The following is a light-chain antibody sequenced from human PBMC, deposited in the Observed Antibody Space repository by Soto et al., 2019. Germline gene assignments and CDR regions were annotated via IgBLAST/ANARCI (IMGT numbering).Light chain of an antibody. CDR1: QGIGNA. V-gene: IGKV1-6*01. Sequence: AIPVSRSRGSMSAFAGEIINISCRASQGIGNALGWYQQKPGKPPKVLIYGASNLQSGVPPRFSGSGSGTDFTLAISSLQPEDSATYYCLQDINYPWTFAQGTKVDIK. J-gene: IGKJ1*01. CDR2: GAS. CDR3: LQDINYPWT.